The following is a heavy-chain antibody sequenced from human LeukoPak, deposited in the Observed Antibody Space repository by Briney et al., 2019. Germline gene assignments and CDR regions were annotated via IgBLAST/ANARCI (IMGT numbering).Heavy chain of an antibody. D-gene: IGHD5-18*01. Sequence: PSETLSLTCTVSGGSISSSSYYWGWIRQAPGKGLEWIGSIYYSGGTYYNPSLRSRVTISADTSKNQFSLRLSSVTAVDTAVYYCVRPREGYSSGCYYFDYWGQGTLVTVSS. J-gene: IGHJ4*02. V-gene: IGHV4-39*01. CDR2: IYYSGGT. CDR3: VRPREGYSSGCYYFDY. CDR1: GGSISSSSYY.